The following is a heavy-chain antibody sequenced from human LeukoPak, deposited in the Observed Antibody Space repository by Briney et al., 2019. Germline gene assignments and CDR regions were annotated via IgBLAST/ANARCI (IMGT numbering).Heavy chain of an antibody. V-gene: IGHV1-69*05. CDR3: ARGDSTYYYDSSGYSGQFDY. CDR1: GGTFSIYA. D-gene: IGHD3-22*01. J-gene: IGHJ4*02. CDR2: IIPIFGTA. Sequence: GASVTVSCTASGGTFSIYAISWVRQAPGQGHEWMGGIIPIFGTANYAQKFQGRVTITTDESTSTAYMELSSLRSEDTAVYYCARGDSTYYYDSSGYSGQFDYWGQGTLVTVSS.